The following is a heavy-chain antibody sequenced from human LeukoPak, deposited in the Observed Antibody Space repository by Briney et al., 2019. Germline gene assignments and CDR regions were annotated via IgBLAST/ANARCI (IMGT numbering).Heavy chain of an antibody. D-gene: IGHD2-2*02. J-gene: IGHJ4*02. CDR2: ISSSGSTI. CDR1: GFTFSDYY. V-gene: IGHV3-11*04. CDR3: ARGPYCSSTSCYSQVV. Sequence: PGGSLRLSCAASGFTFSDYYMSWIRQAPGKGLEWVSYISSSGSTIYYGDSVKGRFTISRDNAKNSLYLQMNSLRAEDTAVYYCARGPYCSSTSCYSQVVWGQGTLVTVSS.